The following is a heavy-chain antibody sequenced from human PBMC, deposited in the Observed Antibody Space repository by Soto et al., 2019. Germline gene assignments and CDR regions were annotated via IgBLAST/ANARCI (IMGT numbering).Heavy chain of an antibody. CDR2: SRDKVHSNTT. CDR1: GFTFSDHY. J-gene: IGHJ4*02. Sequence: EVQLAESGGGLVQPGGSLRLSCAASGFTFSDHYMDWVRQAPGKGLEWVARSRDKVHSNTTEYAASVKGRFTISRGDSENSLYLQMNIRKTEDTAVYYCARGVVSTGYFDYWGQGTLVTVSS. V-gene: IGHV3-72*01. D-gene: IGHD5-12*01. CDR3: ARGVVSTGYFDY.